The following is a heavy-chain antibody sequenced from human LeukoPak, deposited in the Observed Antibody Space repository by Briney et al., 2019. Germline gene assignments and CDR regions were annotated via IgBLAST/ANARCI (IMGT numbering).Heavy chain of an antibody. V-gene: IGHV4-39*07. CDR3: ARDPVNYYDSSPYTGIFL. Sequence: SETLSLTRTVSGGSISSSSYYWGWIRQPPGKGLEWIGSIYYSGSTYYNPSLKSRVTISVDTSKNQFSLKLSSVTAADTAVYYCARDPVNYYDSSPYTGIFLWGQGTLVTVSS. CDR2: IYYSGST. J-gene: IGHJ4*02. D-gene: IGHD3-22*01. CDR1: GGSISSSSYY.